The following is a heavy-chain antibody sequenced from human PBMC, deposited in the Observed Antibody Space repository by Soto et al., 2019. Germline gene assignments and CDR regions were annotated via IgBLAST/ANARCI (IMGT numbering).Heavy chain of an antibody. J-gene: IGHJ4*02. CDR3: ARGHVGYCTNGVCSPLDY. D-gene: IGHD2-8*01. Sequence: ASLKVSCKASGYTFTSYDINWVRQATGQGLEWMGWMNPNSGNTGYAQKFQGRVTMTRNTSISTAYMELSSLRSEDTAVYYCARGHVGYCTNGVCSPLDYWGQGTLVNVS. CDR1: GYTFTSYD. V-gene: IGHV1-8*01. CDR2: MNPNSGNT.